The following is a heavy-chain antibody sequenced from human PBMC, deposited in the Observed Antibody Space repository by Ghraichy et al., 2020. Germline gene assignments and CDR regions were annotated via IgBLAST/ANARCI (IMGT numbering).Heavy chain of an antibody. J-gene: IGHJ3*01. CDR2: ISDGGTT. CDR3: TRGHYET. CDR1: GFTVNSVW. D-gene: IGHD3-22*01. V-gene: IGHV3-15*01. Sequence: GGSLRLSCAVSGFTVNSVWMTWVRQAPGKGLEWVGRISDGGTTQYAPPVKGRFTISRDDSESTLYLQMSSLKAEDTAFYYCTRGHYETWGQGTLVTVSS.